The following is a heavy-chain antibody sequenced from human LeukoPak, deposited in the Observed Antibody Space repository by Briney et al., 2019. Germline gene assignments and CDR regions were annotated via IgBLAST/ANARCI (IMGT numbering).Heavy chain of an antibody. Sequence: GGSLRLSCAASGFTFSSYEMNWVRQAPGKGLEWVSYISSSGSTIYYADSVKGRFTISRDNAKNSLYLQMNSLRAEDTAVYYCAGGSYYYDSSGFDYFDYWGQGTLVTVSS. V-gene: IGHV3-48*03. CDR2: ISSSGSTI. D-gene: IGHD3-22*01. CDR3: AGGSYYYDSSGFDYFDY. CDR1: GFTFSSYE. J-gene: IGHJ4*02.